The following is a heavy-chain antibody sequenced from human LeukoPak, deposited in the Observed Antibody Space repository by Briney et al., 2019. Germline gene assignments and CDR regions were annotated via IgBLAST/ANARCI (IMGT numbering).Heavy chain of an antibody. CDR2: ISGSGGST. CDR3: ARGLRSYDYVWGSYRRDDAFDI. CDR1: GFTFSSYA. J-gene: IGHJ3*02. V-gene: IGHV3-23*01. Sequence: GGSLRLSCAASGFTFSSYAMSWVRQAPGKGLEWVSAISGSGGSTYYADSVKGRFTISRDNAKNSLYLQMNSLRAEDTAVYYCARGLRSYDYVWGSYRRDDAFDIWGQGTMVTVSS. D-gene: IGHD3-16*02.